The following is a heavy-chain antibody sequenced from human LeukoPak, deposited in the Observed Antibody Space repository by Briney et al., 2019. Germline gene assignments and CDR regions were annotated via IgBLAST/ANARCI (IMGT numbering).Heavy chain of an antibody. V-gene: IGHV1-18*01. D-gene: IGHD1-26*01. CDR1: GYTFTTYG. Sequence: ASVKVSCKASGYTFTTYGIIWVRQAPGQGLEWMGWISTYNAKTKYAQNLQGRVAMTTDTSTSTVYMELRSLTSDDTAVYYCARDTGSNFFDPWGQGTLVTVAS. CDR2: ISTYNAKT. CDR3: ARDTGSNFFDP. J-gene: IGHJ5*02.